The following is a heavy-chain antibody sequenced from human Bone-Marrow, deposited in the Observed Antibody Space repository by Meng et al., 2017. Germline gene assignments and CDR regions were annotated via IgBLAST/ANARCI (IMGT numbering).Heavy chain of an antibody. Sequence: SVKVSCKASGGTFSSYTISWVRQAPGQGLEWMGRIIPILGIANYAQKFQGRVTITADKSTSTAYMELSSLRSEDTAVYYCSRDERAHGSGSYEDYWGQGTLVTVSS. CDR2: IIPILGIA. J-gene: IGHJ4*02. CDR3: SRDERAHGSGSYEDY. D-gene: IGHD3-10*01. V-gene: IGHV1-69*04. CDR1: GGTFSSYT.